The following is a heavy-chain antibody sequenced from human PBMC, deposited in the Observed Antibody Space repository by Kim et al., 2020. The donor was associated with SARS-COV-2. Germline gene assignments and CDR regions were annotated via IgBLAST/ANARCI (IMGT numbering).Heavy chain of an antibody. V-gene: IGHV3-13*01. CDR1: GFTFSSYD. J-gene: IGHJ3*02. Sequence: GGSLRLSCAASGFTFSSYDMHWVRQATGKGLEWVSAIGTAGDTYYPGSVKGRFTISRENAKNSLYLQMNSLRAGDTAVYYCAREGDYSDAFDIWGQGTMVTVSS. CDR3: AREGDYSDAFDI. CDR2: IGTAGDT. D-gene: IGHD4-17*01.